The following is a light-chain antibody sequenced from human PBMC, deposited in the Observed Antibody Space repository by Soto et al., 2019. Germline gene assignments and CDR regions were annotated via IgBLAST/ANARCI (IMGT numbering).Light chain of an antibody. CDR3: QQYNNWPLT. CDR1: QSVNNN. CDR2: GAS. Sequence: ETVMTQSPATLSVSPVEGATLSCRASQSVNNNLAWYQQTPGQAPRLLIYGASSRATGIPVRFSGSGSGTEFTLTISSLQSEDFAVYYCQQYNNWPLTCGQGTRREIK. J-gene: IGKJ5*01. V-gene: IGKV3-15*01.